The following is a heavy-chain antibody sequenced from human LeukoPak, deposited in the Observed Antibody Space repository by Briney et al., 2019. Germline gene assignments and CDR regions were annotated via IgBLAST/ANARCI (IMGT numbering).Heavy chain of an antibody. Sequence: GGSLRLSCAASGFTFSSYGMHWVRQAPGKGLEWVAVISYDGSNKYYADSVKGRFTISRDNSKNTLYLQMNSLRAEDTAVYYCAKVGLYYDSSGYFQHWGQGALVTVSS. CDR1: GFTFSSYG. V-gene: IGHV3-30*18. J-gene: IGHJ1*01. D-gene: IGHD3-22*01. CDR2: ISYDGSNK. CDR3: AKVGLYYDSSGYFQH.